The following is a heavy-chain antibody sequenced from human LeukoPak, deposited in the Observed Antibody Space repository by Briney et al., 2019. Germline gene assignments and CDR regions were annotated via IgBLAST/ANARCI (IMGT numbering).Heavy chain of an antibody. CDR1: GFTFDRFD. CDR3: AKDRDSGYYDMDV. J-gene: IGHJ6*03. D-gene: IGHD3-22*01. Sequence: GESLKISCAASGFTFDRFDMHWVRQAPGKGLQWVTFISYDGSDKYYADSVKGRFTISRDNSRNTLYLQMNSLGAEDTALYWCAKDRDSGYYDMDVWGKGTTVTVSS. CDR2: ISYDGSDK. V-gene: IGHV3-30*02.